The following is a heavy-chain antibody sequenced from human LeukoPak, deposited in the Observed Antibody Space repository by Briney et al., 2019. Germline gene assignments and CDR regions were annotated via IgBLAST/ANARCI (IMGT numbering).Heavy chain of an antibody. V-gene: IGHV3-30*02. D-gene: IGHD6-19*01. CDR3: AKVIDGSGWFRLDN. CDR1: RFTFSTSG. CDR2: IRYDGINK. J-gene: IGHJ4*02. Sequence: PGGSLRLSCAASRFTFSTSGMHWVRQAPGKGLDWVAFIRYDGINKYYADSVKGRFTISRGNSKNTLYLQMNSLRGEDTAVYYCAKVIDGSGWFRLDNWGQGTLITVSS.